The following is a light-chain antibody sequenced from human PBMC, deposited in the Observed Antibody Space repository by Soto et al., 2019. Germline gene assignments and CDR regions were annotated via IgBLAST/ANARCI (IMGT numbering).Light chain of an antibody. CDR2: DVT. Sequence: QSVLTQPRSVSGSPGQSVTISCTGTSSDVGAYNCVSWYQQHPGKAPRLMIYDVTKRPSGVPDRFSGSKSGSTASLTISGLQAEDEADCYCCSYAGSNTHVVFGGGTKLTVL. V-gene: IGLV2-11*01. CDR3: CSYAGSNTHVV. CDR1: SSDVGAYNC. J-gene: IGLJ2*01.